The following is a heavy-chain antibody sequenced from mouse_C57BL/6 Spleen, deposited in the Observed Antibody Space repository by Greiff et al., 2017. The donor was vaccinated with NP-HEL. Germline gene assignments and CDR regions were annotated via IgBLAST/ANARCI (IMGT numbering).Heavy chain of an antibody. Sequence: EVQGVESGEGLVKPGGSLKLSCAASGFTFSSYAMSWVRQTPEKRLEWVAYISSGGDYIYYADTVKGRFTISRDNARNTLYLQMSSLKSEDTAMYYCTSSGAYDGYYPYYAMDYWGQGTSVTVSS. CDR2: ISSGGDYI. CDR3: TSSGAYDGYYPYYAMDY. V-gene: IGHV5-9-1*02. D-gene: IGHD2-3*01. J-gene: IGHJ4*01. CDR1: GFTFSSYA.